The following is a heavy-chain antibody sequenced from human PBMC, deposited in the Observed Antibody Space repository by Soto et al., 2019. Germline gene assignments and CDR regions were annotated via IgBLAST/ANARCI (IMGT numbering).Heavy chain of an antibody. V-gene: IGHV3-23*01. CDR1: GFTFSSFG. Sequence: EVQLLDSGGDVAQPGGSLRLAFTASGFTFSSFGMAWVRQAPGKGLEWVSAISGSGDSSYYADSVKGRFTISRDNPKITLFLQTDSLRAEATAVYYCAKVGIGRFSHKHDCEHWGQGTQVTVSS. J-gene: IGHJ1*01. CDR2: ISGSGDSS. CDR3: AKVGIGRFSHKHDCEH. D-gene: IGHD2-2*03.